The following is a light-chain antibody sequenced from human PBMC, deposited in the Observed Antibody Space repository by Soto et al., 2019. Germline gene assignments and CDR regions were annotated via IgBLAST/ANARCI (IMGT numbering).Light chain of an antibody. Sequence: AVQLTQSPSSLSASVRDRVTITCRASQGISSALAWYQQKPGKAPKLLIYDASSLESGVPSRFSGSGSGTDFTLTISSLQPGDFATYYCQQFNSYPFTFGQGTRLEIK. V-gene: IGKV1-13*02. J-gene: IGKJ5*01. CDR1: QGISSA. CDR2: DAS. CDR3: QQFNSYPFT.